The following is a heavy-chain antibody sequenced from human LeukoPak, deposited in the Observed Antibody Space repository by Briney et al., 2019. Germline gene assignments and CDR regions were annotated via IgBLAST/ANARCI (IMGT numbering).Heavy chain of an antibody. V-gene: IGHV1-69*04. CDR3: ARDGGYDSSGYHTYYFDY. CDR2: IIPILGIA. J-gene: IGHJ4*02. CDR1: GGTFSSYT. Sequence: ASVKVSCKASGGTFSSYTISWVRQAPGQGLEWMGRIIPILGIANYAQKFQGRVTITADKSTGTAYMELSSLRSEDTAVYYCARDGGYDSSGYHTYYFDYWGQGTLVTVSS. D-gene: IGHD3-22*01.